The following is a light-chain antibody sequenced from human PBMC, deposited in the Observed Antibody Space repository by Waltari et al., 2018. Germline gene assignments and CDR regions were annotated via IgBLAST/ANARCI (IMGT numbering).Light chain of an antibody. CDR3: QSYDRSLSGGYV. CDR2: WAS. CDR1: QSVLYSPNNKNY. V-gene: IGKV4-1*01. J-gene: IGKJ3*01. Sequence: DIVMTQSPDSLAVSLGERATINCKSSQSVLYSPNNKNYLAWYQQKPEQPPKLLISWASTRESGVPDRFSGSGSGTSASLVITGLQAEDEADYYCQSYDRSLSGGYVFGAGT.